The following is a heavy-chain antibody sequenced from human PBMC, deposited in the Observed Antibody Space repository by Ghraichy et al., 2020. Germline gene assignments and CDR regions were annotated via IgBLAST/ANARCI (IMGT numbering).Heavy chain of an antibody. CDR2: INAGNGNT. CDR3: ARVGVAASANLRSKNYYYYYMDV. D-gene: IGHD2-15*01. V-gene: IGHV1-3*01. CDR1: GYTFTSYA. J-gene: IGHJ6*03. Sequence: ASVKVSCKASGYTFTSYAMHWVRQAPGQRLEWMGWINAGNGNTKYSQKFQGRVTITRDTSASTAYMELSSLRSEDTAVYYCARVGVAASANLRSKNYYYYYMDVWGKGTTVTVSS.